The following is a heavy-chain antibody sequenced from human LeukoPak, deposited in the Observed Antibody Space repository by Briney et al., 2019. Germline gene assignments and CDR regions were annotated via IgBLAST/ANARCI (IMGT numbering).Heavy chain of an antibody. CDR2: ISGSGDST. CDR3: AKDRLWFGELLFDY. CDR1: GFTFSSYA. D-gene: IGHD3-10*01. Sequence: GGSLRLSCAASGFTFSSYAMSWVRQAPGKGLEWVSAISGSGDSTYYADSVKGRFTISRDNSKNTLYLQMNTLRAEDTAVYYCAKDRLWFGELLFDYWGQGTLVTVSS. J-gene: IGHJ4*02. V-gene: IGHV3-23*01.